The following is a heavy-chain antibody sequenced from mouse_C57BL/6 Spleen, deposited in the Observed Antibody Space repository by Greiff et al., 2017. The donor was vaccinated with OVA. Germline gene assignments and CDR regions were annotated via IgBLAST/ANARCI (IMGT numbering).Heavy chain of an antibody. CDR3: ARGAAQATGWFAY. Sequence: VQLKESGPELVKPGASVKMSCKASGYTFTDYNMHWVKQSHGKSLEWIGYINPNNGGTSYNQKFKGKATLTVNKSSSTAYMELRSLTSEESAVYYCARGAAQATGWFAYWGQGTLVTVSA. D-gene: IGHD3-2*02. J-gene: IGHJ3*01. CDR2: INPNNGGT. CDR1: GYTFTDYN. V-gene: IGHV1-22*01.